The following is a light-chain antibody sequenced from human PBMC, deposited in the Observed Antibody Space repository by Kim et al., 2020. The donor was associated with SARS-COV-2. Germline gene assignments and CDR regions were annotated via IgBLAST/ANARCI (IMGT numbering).Light chain of an antibody. J-gene: IGLJ2*01. V-gene: IGLV3-19*01. CDR1: SLRSSY. CDR2: GKT. CDR3: NSRDSNDNVV. Sequence: VALGKTVRITCQGDSLRSSYATWYQQKPGQAPIVVIYGKTNRPSGIPDRFSGSSSGNTASLTITGTQAGDEADYYCNSRDSNDNVVFGGGTKLTVL.